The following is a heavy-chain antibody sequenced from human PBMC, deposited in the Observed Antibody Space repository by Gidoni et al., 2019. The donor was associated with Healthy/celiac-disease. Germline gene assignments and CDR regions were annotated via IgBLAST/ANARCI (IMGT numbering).Heavy chain of an antibody. CDR2: IWYDGSNK. Sequence: QVQLVESGGGVVQPGRSLRLSCAASGFTFSSYGMHWVRQAPGKGLEWVEVIWYDGSNKYYADSVKGRFTISRDNSKNTLYLQMNSLRAEDTAVYYCARGGPANTYYDYVWGSYRVDAFDIWGQGTMVTVSS. CDR3: ARGGPANTYYDYVWGSYRVDAFDI. J-gene: IGHJ3*02. V-gene: IGHV3-33*08. CDR1: GFTFSSYG. D-gene: IGHD3-16*02.